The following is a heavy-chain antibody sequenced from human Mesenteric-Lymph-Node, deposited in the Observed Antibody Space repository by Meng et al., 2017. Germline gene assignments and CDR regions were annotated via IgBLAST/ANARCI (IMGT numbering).Heavy chain of an antibody. V-gene: IGHV3-23*04. Sequence: VESGGCCVTQGGSLRHVFEASGFTFTNYHMFWVRQAPGKGLEWVSSLSGSDGATYYADSVRGRFTISRDNSKNTLYLQMNRLRAEDTAVYYCARVGQGSYWGQGTLVTVSS. CDR1: GFTFTNYH. CDR2: LSGSDGAT. CDR3: ARVGQGSY. D-gene: IGHD3-10*01. J-gene: IGHJ4*02.